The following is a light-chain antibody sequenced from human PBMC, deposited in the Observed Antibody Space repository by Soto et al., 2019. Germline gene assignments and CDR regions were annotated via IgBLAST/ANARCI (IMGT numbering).Light chain of an antibody. Sequence: EIVLTQSPGTLSVSPGEIAAVSFMASQSVSSSYLAWYQQKPGQTPRLLNYGASSRATGIPDRFSGSGSGTDFTLTISGLEPEDFAVYYCQQYGNSRGTFGQGTKVDIK. CDR1: QSVSSSY. J-gene: IGKJ1*01. CDR2: GAS. CDR3: QQYGNSRGT. V-gene: IGKV3-20*01.